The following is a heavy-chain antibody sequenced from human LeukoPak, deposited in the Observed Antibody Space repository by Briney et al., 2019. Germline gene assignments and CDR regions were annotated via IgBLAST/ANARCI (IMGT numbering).Heavy chain of an antibody. J-gene: IGHJ4*02. CDR2: ISGSGGGT. CDR1: GFTFSSYA. CDR3: AKDRWPDIAAARYFDY. D-gene: IGHD6-13*01. V-gene: IGHV3-23*01. Sequence: GGSLRLSCAASGFTFSSYAMSWVRQAPGKGLEWVSSISGSGGGTYYADSVKGRFTISRDNSKNMLYLQMNSLRAEDTAVYYCAKDRWPDIAAARYFDYWGQGTLVTVSS.